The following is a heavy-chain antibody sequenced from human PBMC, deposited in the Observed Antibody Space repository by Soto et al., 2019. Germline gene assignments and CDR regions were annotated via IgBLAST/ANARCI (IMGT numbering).Heavy chain of an antibody. CDR3: ANDGYSGSGDALYI. V-gene: IGHV3-23*01. D-gene: IGHD5-18*01. Sequence: GGSLRLSCAASGFTFSSYAMSWVRQAPGKGLEWVSAISGSGGSTYYADSVKGRFTISRDNSKNTLYLQMNSLRAEDTAVYYFANDGYSGSGDALYIQARRSTDSGSS. J-gene: IGHJ3*02. CDR1: GFTFSSYA. CDR2: ISGSGGST.